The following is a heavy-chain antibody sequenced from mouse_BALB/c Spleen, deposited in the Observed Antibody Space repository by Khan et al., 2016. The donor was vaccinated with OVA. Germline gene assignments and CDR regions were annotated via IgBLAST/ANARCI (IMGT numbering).Heavy chain of an antibody. CDR2: TNPTNGRT. V-gene: IGHV1S81*02. CDR3: ARIKKIVAPYFDY. CDR1: GYTFTSYW. D-gene: IGHD1-1*01. J-gene: IGHJ2*01. Sequence: QVQLQQPGVELVKAGASVKMSCKASGYTFTSYWMHWVKQRLGQGLEWFAETNPTNGRTYYNEKFKSKATLTVDKSSSTAYMLLSGPTFEDSAVYYCARIKKIVAPYFDYWGQGTTLTVSS.